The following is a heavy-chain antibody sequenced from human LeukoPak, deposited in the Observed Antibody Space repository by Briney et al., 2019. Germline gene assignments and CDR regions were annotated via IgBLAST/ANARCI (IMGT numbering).Heavy chain of an antibody. CDR1: GGSISSYY. Sequence: SETPSLTCTVSGGSISSYYWSWIRQPPGKGLEWIGYIYYSGSTNYNPSLKSRVTISVDTSKNQFSLKLSSVTAADTAVYYCAREYSSSSYYYMDVWGKGTTVTVSS. V-gene: IGHV4-59*01. CDR2: IYYSGST. J-gene: IGHJ6*03. D-gene: IGHD6-6*01. CDR3: AREYSSSSYYYMDV.